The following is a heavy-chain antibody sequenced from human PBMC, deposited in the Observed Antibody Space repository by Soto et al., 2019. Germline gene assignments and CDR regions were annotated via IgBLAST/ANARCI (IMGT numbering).Heavy chain of an antibody. CDR2: ISSSSSTI. V-gene: IGHV3-48*01. CDR1: GFTFSSYS. CDR3: ARDTEDYYYMNV. D-gene: IGHD2-8*02. J-gene: IGHJ6*03. Sequence: GGSLRLSCAASGFTFSSYSMNWVRQAPGKGLEWVSYISSSSSTIYYADSVKGRFTISRDNAKNSLYLQMNSLRAEDTAVYYCARDTEDYYYMNVWGKGTTVTVSS.